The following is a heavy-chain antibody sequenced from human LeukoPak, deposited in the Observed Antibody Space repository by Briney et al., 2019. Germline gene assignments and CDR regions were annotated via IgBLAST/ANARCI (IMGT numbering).Heavy chain of an antibody. CDR2: ITTSSTYI. Sequence: GGSLRLSCAASGFTFSSYSMSWVRQAPGKGLEWVSSITTSSTYISYADSVKGRFTISRDNAKNSLYLQMNSLRAEDTAVYYCARGKYSSGWFDYWGQGALVTVSS. CDR3: ARGKYSSGWFDY. CDR1: GFTFSSYS. J-gene: IGHJ4*02. D-gene: IGHD6-19*01. V-gene: IGHV3-21*01.